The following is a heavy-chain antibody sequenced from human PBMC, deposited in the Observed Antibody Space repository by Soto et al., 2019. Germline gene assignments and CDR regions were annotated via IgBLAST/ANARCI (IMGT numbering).Heavy chain of an antibody. CDR1: GFTFSSYA. V-gene: IGHV3-30-3*01. Sequence: PGGSLRLSCAASGFTFSSYAMHWVRQAPGKGLEWVAVISYDGSNKYYADSVKGRFTISRDNSKNTLYLQMNSLRAEDTALYYCARAPIVVVPAASPNWFDPWGQGTLVTVSS. D-gene: IGHD2-2*01. J-gene: IGHJ5*02. CDR3: ARAPIVVVPAASPNWFDP. CDR2: ISYDGSNK.